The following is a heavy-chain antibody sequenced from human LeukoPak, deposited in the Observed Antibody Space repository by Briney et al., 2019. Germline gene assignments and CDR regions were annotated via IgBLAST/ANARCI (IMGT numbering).Heavy chain of an antibody. D-gene: IGHD3-3*01. J-gene: IGHJ4*02. V-gene: IGHV3-74*01. CDR1: GFTFSSYW. CDR2: INSDGSST. CDR3: ARGRAYYDFWSGYYPPDN. Sequence: GGSLRLSCAAYGFTFSSYWMHWVRHAPGKGLVWVSRINSDGSSTSYADSVKGRFTISRDNAKNTLYLQMNSLRAEDTAVYYCARGRAYYDFWSGYYPPDNWGQGTLVTVSS.